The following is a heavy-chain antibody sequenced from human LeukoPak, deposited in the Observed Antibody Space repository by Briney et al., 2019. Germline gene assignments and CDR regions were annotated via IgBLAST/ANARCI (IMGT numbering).Heavy chain of an antibody. CDR1: GGSISSSGYS. Sequence: SQTLSLTRIVSGGSISSSGYSWGWIRQPPGRGLEWVGGISDNGRAFYNPSLKSRVTISADSSKNQFSLNLSSVTAADTAVYYCVRGKMGEDWLDPWGQGALVTVSS. J-gene: IGHJ5*02. D-gene: IGHD5-24*01. CDR3: VRGKMGEDWLDP. CDR2: ISDNGRA. V-gene: IGHV4-39*01.